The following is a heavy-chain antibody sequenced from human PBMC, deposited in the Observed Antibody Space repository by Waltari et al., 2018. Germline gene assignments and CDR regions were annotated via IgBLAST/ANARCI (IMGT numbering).Heavy chain of an antibody. CDR2: MILIFGTA. CDR1: GGTFSSYA. J-gene: IGHJ4*02. CDR3: ATAVARFPYYFDS. V-gene: IGHV1-69*05. Sequence: QVQLVQSGAEVKKPGSSVTVSCKASGGTFSSYALSWVRQAPGRGLEWMGVMILIFGTATYDKQFQGRVTITTDESTSKAYMELRSLGSEDTAAYYCATAVARFPYYFDSWGQGTLVTVSS. D-gene: IGHD6-19*01.